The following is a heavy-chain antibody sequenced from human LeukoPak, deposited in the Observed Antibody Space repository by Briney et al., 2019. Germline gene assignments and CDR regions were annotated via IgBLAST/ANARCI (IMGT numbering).Heavy chain of an antibody. D-gene: IGHD1-26*01. CDR1: GFTFSSYS. CDR3: ARGVGFELPDY. J-gene: IGHJ4*02. V-gene: IGHV3-21*01. Sequence: GGSLRLSCAASGFTFSSYSMNWVRQAPGKGLEWVSSISSSSYIYYADSVKGRFTISRDNAKNSLYLQMNSLRAEDTAVYYCARGVGFELPDYWGQGTLVTVSS. CDR2: ISSSSYI.